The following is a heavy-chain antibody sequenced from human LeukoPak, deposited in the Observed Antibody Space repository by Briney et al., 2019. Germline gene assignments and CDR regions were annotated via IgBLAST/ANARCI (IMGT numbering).Heavy chain of an antibody. CDR2: IKQDGSEK. D-gene: IGHD6-13*01. J-gene: IGHJ5*02. Sequence: GGSLRLSCAASGFTFSSYWMSWVRQPPGKGLEWMANIKQDGSEKYYVDSVKGRFTISRDNAKNSLYLQMNSLRAEDTAVYYCARDWSKQQLMNWFDPWGQGTLVTVSS. CDR1: GFTFSSYW. CDR3: ARDWSKQQLMNWFDP. V-gene: IGHV3-7*01.